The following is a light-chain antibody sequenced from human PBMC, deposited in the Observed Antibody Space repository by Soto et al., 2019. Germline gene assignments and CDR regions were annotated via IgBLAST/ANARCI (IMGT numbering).Light chain of an antibody. J-gene: IGLJ1*01. CDR3: SLYTSSSTFGV. CDR1: SSDVGSYNR. CDR2: EVS. V-gene: IGLV2-18*01. Sequence: QSALTQPPSVSGSPGQSVTISCTGTSSDVGSYNRASWYQQPPGTAPKLMIYEVSNRPSGVPDRFSGSKSGNTASLTISGLQAEDEADYYCSLYTSSSTFGVFGTGTKVTVL.